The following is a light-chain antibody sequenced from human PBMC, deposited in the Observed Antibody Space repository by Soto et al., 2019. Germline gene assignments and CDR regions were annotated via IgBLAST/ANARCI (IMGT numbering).Light chain of an antibody. CDR1: QSISIY. CDR3: QQSYTTPYT. CDR2: GTS. V-gene: IGKV1-39*01. Sequence: DLQMTQSPSSLSASVGDRVTITCRASQSISIYLNWYQQKPGKAPKLLIYGTSSLQSGVQSRFSGSGSGTDFTLTISSLQPEDVATYYCQQSYTTPYTFGQGTKLEIK. J-gene: IGKJ2*01.